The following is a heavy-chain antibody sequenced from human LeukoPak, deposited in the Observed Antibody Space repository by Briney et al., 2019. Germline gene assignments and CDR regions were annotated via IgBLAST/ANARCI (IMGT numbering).Heavy chain of an antibody. D-gene: IGHD3-10*01. CDR3: ARHDGSGYYYPLDQ. J-gene: IGHJ4*02. CDR2: VSSSGGIT. V-gene: IGHV3-23*01. Sequence: PGGSLRLSCGASGFTFTSSAMSWVRQAPGKGLEWVSSVSSSGGITWNADSVKGRITISRDFSKNTLFLLMNSLRAEDTAIYYCARHDGSGYYYPLDQWGQGTLVTVSS. CDR1: GFTFTSSA.